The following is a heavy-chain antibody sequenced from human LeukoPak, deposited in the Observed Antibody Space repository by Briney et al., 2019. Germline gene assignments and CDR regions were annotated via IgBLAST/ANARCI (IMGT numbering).Heavy chain of an antibody. CDR3: ARGGDFRAPPLNWFDP. Sequence: ASVKVSCKVSGYTLTELSMHWVRQAPGKGLEWMGGFDPEDGETIYAQKFQGRVTMTEDTSTDTAYMELSSLRSEDTAVYYCARGGDFRAPPLNWFDPSGQGTLVTVSS. V-gene: IGHV1-24*01. CDR1: GYTLTELS. D-gene: IGHD3-10*01. J-gene: IGHJ5*02. CDR2: FDPEDGET.